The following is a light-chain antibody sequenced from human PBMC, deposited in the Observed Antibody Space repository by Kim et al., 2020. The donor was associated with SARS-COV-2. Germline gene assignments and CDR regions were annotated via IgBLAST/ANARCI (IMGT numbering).Light chain of an antibody. CDR2: EVS. V-gene: IGLV2-8*01. J-gene: IGLJ1*01. CDR3: SSYAGDNIYL. Sequence: QSALTQPPSASGSPGQSVTISCTGTSSDVGDSQYVSWYQHHPGKVPKVMIYEVSKRPSGVPDRFSGSKSGNTDSLTVSGLQAEDEADYYCSSYAGDNIYLFGTGTKVTVL. CDR1: SSDVGDSQY.